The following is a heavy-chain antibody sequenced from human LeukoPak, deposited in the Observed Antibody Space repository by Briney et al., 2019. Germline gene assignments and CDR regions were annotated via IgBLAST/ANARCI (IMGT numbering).Heavy chain of an antibody. V-gene: IGHV1-18*01. D-gene: IGHD3-10*01. Sequence: GASVKVSCKDSGYTFTRYGISWVRQAPGQGLEWMGWISGYNYNTKYAQKVQDRVTMTTDTSTNTAYMELRSLRADDTAVYYCAREKYHGSGRLQYYYYGMDVWGKGTTVTVSS. CDR1: GYTFTRYG. CDR3: AREKYHGSGRLQYYYYGMDV. J-gene: IGHJ6*04. CDR2: ISGYNYNT.